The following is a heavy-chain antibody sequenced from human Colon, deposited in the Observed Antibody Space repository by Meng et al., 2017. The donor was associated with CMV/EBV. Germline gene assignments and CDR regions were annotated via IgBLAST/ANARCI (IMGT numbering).Heavy chain of an antibody. D-gene: IGHD2-2*02. J-gene: IGHJ4*02. CDR1: GYTFTSYY. V-gene: IGHV1-46*01. CDR3: ARDGGYFSSTSCYREDYFDY. Sequence: SVNVSCKSSGYTFTSYYMHWVRQAPGQGLEWMGIINPSGGSTSYVQKFQGRVTMTRDTSTSTVYMELSSLRSEETAVYYCARDGGYFSSTSCYREDYFDYWGQGTLVTVSS. CDR2: INPSGGST.